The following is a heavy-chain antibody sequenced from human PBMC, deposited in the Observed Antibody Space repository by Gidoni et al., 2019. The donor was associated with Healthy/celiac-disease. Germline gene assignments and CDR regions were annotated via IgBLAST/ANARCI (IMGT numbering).Heavy chain of an antibody. J-gene: IGHJ3*02. Sequence: QVQLVQSGAEVKKPGSSVKVSCKASAGTFSSYAISWVRQAPGQGPEWMGGIIPIFGTANYAQKFQGRVTITADESTSTAYMELSSLRSEDTAVYYFARESRGDCSSTSGCAFDIWGQGTMVTVSS. CDR1: AGTFSSYA. V-gene: IGHV1-69*01. D-gene: IGHD2-2*01. CDR3: ARESRGDCSSTSGCAFDI. CDR2: IIPIFGTA.